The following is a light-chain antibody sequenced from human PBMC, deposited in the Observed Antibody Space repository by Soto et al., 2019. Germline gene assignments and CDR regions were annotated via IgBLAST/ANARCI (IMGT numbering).Light chain of an antibody. V-gene: IGLV2-14*01. CDR3: SSYTSSSTPXV. Sequence: QSVLTQPASVSGSPGQSITISCTGTSSDVGGYNYVSWYQQHPGKAPKLMIYDVSNRPSGVSNRFSGSKSGNTASLTISGLQAEDEAVYYCSSYTSSSTPXVFXTGTKVPVL. CDR2: DVS. CDR1: SSDVGGYNY. J-gene: IGLJ1*01.